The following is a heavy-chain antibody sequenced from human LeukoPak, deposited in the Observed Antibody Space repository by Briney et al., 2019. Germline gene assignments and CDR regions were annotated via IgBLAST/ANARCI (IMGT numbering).Heavy chain of an antibody. CDR2: INHSGST. J-gene: IGHJ4*02. CDR1: GGSFSGYY. Sequence: SETLSLTCAVYGGSFSGYYWSWIRQPPGKGLEWIGEINHSGSTNYNPSLKSRVTISVDTSKNQFSLKLSSVTAADTAVYYCARGYSSGWSGYWGQGTLVTVSS. CDR3: ARGYSSGWSGY. V-gene: IGHV4-34*01. D-gene: IGHD6-19*01.